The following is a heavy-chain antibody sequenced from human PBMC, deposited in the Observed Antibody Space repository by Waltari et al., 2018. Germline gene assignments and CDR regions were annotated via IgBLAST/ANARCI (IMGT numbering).Heavy chain of an antibody. CDR1: GFPFSSYS. CDR3: ASVIAARPRDY. CDR2: ISSSSSYI. J-gene: IGHJ4*02. Sequence: EVQLVESGGGLVKPGGSLRLSCAASGFPFSSYSMTWVRQAPGKGLEWVSSISSSSSYIYYADSVKGRFTISRDNAKNSLYLQMNSLRAEDTAVYYCASVIAARPRDYWGQGTLVTVSS. V-gene: IGHV3-21*01. D-gene: IGHD6-6*01.